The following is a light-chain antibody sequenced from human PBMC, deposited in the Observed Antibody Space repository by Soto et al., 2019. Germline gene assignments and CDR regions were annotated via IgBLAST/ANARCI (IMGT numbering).Light chain of an antibody. CDR2: DSN. CDR3: QSYGTSLSGLYV. Sequence: QSVLTQPPSVSGAPGQRVTISCTGTSSNIGAGQDVHWYRQLPGAAPKFLISDSNNRASGVPDRFSVSKSGASASLAITGLRAEDEGDYLCQSYGTSLSGLYVFGTGTKVT. CDR1: SSNIGAGQD. V-gene: IGLV1-40*01. J-gene: IGLJ1*01.